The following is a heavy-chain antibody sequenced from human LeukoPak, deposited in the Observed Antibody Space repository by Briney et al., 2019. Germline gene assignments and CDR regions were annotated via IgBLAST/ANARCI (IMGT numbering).Heavy chain of an antibody. D-gene: IGHD4-17*01. CDR1: GYTFTSYG. J-gene: IGHJ4*02. CDR3: ARGGYGDYPEIDY. V-gene: IGHV1-18*01. Sequence: ASVKVSCKASGYTFTSYGISWVRQAPGQGLEWMGWISAYNGNTNYAQKFQGRVTMTRDMSTSTVYMELSSLRSEDTAVYYCARGGYGDYPEIDYWGQGTLVTVSS. CDR2: ISAYNGNT.